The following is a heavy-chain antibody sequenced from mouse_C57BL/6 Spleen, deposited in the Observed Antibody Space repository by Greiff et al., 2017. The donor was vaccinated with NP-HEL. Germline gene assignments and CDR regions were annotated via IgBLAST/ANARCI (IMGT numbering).Heavy chain of an antibody. D-gene: IGHD2-5*01. V-gene: IGHV1-76*01. CDR1: GYTFTDYY. J-gene: IGHJ4*01. CDR2: IYPGSGNT. Sequence: QVQLKESGAELVRPGASVKLSCKASGYTFTDYYINWVKQRPGQGLEWIARIYPGSGNTYYNEKFKGKATLTAEKSSSTAYMQLSSLTSEDSAVYFCATHSNYDLYAMDYWGQGTSVTVSS. CDR3: ATHSNYDLYAMDY.